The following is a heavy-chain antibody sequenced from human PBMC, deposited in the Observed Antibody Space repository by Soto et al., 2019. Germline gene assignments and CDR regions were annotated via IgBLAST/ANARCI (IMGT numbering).Heavy chain of an antibody. CDR2: IYYSGST. CDR3: ARLKYSSSSKWHYYYYYMDV. CDR1: GGSISSYY. Sequence: SETLSLTCTVSGGSISSYYWSWIRQPPGKGLEWIGYIYYSGSTNYNPSLKSRFTISVDTSKNQFSLKLSSVTAADTAVYYFARLKYSSSSKWHYYYYYMDVWGKGTTVTV. V-gene: IGHV4-59*08. J-gene: IGHJ6*03. D-gene: IGHD6-6*01.